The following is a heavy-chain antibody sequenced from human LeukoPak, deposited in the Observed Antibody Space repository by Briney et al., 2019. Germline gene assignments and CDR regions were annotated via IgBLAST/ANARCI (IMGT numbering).Heavy chain of an antibody. D-gene: IGHD2-15*01. J-gene: IGHJ6*03. CDR2: IYYSGST. CDR1: GGSISSYY. V-gene: IGHV4-59*12. CDR3: ARDARGNYYYYYMDV. Sequence: SETLSLTCTVSGGSISSYYWSWIRQPPGKGLEWIGYIYYSGSTNYNPSLKSRVTISVDTSKNQSSLKLSSVTAADTAVYYCARDARGNYYYYYMDVWGKGTTVTVSS.